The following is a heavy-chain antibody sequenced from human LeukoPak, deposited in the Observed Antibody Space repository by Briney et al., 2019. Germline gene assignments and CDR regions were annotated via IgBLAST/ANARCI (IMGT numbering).Heavy chain of an antibody. Sequence: SETLSLTCAVYGGSFSGYYWSWIRQPPGKGLEWIGYIYYSGSTNYNPSLKSRVTISVDTSKNQFSLKLSSVTAADTAVYYCARVKGPASPTSYYFDYWGQGTLVTVSS. CDR3: ARVKGPASPTSYYFDY. V-gene: IGHV4-59*01. CDR1: GGSFSGYY. J-gene: IGHJ4*02. CDR2: IYYSGST.